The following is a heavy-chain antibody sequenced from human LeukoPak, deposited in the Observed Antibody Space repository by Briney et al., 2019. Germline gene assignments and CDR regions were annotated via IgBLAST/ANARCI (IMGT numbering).Heavy chain of an antibody. CDR2: ISGSGGST. Sequence: RPGGSLRLSCAASGFTFNSYGMTWVRRAPGKGLEWVSSISGSGGSTYYADSVKGRFTISRDNSENTVYLQMNSLRAEDTAVYYCAKGMSWFDPWGQGTLVTVSS. J-gene: IGHJ5*02. V-gene: IGHV3-23*01. CDR3: AKGMSWFDP. CDR1: GFTFNSYG.